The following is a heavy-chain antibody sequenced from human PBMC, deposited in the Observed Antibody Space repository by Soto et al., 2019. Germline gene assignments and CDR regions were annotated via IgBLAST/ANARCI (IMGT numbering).Heavy chain of an antibody. CDR2: VNPSGGHT. D-gene: IGHD2-21*02. J-gene: IGHJ4*02. CDR3: ARWGHVVVVTAALDY. V-gene: IGHV1-46*01. CDR1: GDTFTDYY. Sequence: QVQLMQSGAEVKKPGASVKVSCKASGDTFTDYYIHWVRQAPGQGLEWMGTVNPSGGHTTYAQHFLGRVTMTRDTSTSTLYMELTSPTSDDTAVYYCARWGHVVVVTAALDYWGQGTLVTVSS.